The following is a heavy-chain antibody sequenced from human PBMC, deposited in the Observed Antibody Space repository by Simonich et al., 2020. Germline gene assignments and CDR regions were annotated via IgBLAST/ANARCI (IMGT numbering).Heavy chain of an antibody. D-gene: IGHD2-15*01. CDR2: ISNYNGNT. CDR3: SRASRGTWWYYYFDY. V-gene: IGHV1-18*01. J-gene: IGHJ4*02. CDR1: GYTFTSYG. Sequence: QVQLVQSGAEVKKPGASVTVSCKASGYTFTSYGFSWVRQAPGQGLGWMEWISNYNGNTTYAQKLQCRVTMTTNTSTGTAYIELRSLRADDTAVYYCSRASRGTWWYYYFDYWGQGTLVTVSS.